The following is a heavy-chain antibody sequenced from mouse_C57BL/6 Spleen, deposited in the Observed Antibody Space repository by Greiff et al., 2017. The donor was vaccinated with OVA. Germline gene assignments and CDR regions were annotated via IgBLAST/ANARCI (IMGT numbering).Heavy chain of an antibody. D-gene: IGHD2-10*01. CDR1: GYAFSSSW. J-gene: IGHJ4*01. V-gene: IGHV1-82*01. CDR3: ARPYYGNYYAMDY. CDR2: IYPGDGDT. Sequence: VQLQQSGPELVKPGASVKISCKASGYAFSSSWMNWVKQRPGKGLEWIGRIYPGDGDTNYNGKFKGKATLTADKSSSTAYMQLSSLTSEDSAVYFCARPYYGNYYAMDYWGQGTSVTVSS.